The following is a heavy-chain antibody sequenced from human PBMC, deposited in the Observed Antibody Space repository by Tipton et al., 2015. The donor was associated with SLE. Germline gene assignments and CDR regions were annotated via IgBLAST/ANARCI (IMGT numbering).Heavy chain of an antibody. Sequence: SLRLSCAASGFTFSSYGMFWVRQAPGKGLEWAAFIRYDGSNQYYADSVKGRFTISRDNSENTLYLQVNSLRTEDTAVYYCANGYFDFWGQGTLVTVSS. CDR3: ANGYFDF. CDR1: GFTFSSYG. CDR2: IRYDGSNQ. V-gene: IGHV3-30*02. J-gene: IGHJ4*02.